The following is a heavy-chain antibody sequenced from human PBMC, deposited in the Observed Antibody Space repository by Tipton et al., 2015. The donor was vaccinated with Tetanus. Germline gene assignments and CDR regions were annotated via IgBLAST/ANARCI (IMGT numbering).Heavy chain of an antibody. CDR3: ARDDGYSSSSDHY. J-gene: IGHJ4*02. V-gene: IGHV3-23*01. CDR1: GFTFSSYA. Sequence: SLRLSCAASGFTFSSYAMSWVRQAPGKGLEWVSAISGSGGSTYYADSVKGRFTISRDNSKNTLYLQMNSLRAEDTAVYYCARDDGYSSSSDHYWGQGTLVTVSS. D-gene: IGHD6-6*01. CDR2: ISGSGGST.